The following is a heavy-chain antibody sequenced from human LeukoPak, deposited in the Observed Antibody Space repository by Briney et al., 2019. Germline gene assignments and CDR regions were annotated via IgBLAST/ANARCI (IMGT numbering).Heavy chain of an antibody. CDR1: GGSINSNRYS. CDR2: ISYSGST. D-gene: IGHD5-24*01. Sequence: SETLSLTCAVSGGSINSNRYSWGWVRQSPGKGLEWIGSISYSGSTYYNPPLQSRATISVDTSKNQFSLKLRSVTAADTAAYYCARHQTKDDYKPCGYWGQGTLVTVSS. CDR3: ARHQTKDDYKPCGY. J-gene: IGHJ4*02. V-gene: IGHV4-39*01.